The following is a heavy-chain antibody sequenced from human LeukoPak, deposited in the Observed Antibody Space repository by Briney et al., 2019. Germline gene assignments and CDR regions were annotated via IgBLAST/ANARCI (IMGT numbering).Heavy chain of an antibody. CDR1: GFTFSDYY. D-gene: IGHD3-3*01. Sequence: PGRSLRLSCAASGFTFSDYYLSWIRQAPGKGLEWVSSISSSSSYIYYADSVKGRFTIPRDNAKNSLYLQMNSLRAEDTAVYYCARPGRDFWSGYYTGEEDGMDVWGQGTTVTVSS. CDR2: ISSSSSYI. J-gene: IGHJ6*02. CDR3: ARPGRDFWSGYYTGEEDGMDV. V-gene: IGHV3-11*06.